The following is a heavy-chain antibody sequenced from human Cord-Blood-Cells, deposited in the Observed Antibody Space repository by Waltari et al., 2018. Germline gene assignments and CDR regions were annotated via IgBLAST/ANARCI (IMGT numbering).Heavy chain of an antibody. J-gene: IGHJ4*02. CDR1: GGSFSGYY. CDR3: ASHPSWGERYFDY. V-gene: IGHV4-34*01. CDR2: INHSGST. D-gene: IGHD6-13*01. Sequence: QVQLQQWGAGLLKPSETLSLTCAVYGGSFSGYYWSWIRQPPGKGLEWIGEINHSGSTNYHPSLKSRVTRSVDTSKNQVSLKLSSVTAADTAVYYCASHPSWGERYFDYWGQGTLVTVSS.